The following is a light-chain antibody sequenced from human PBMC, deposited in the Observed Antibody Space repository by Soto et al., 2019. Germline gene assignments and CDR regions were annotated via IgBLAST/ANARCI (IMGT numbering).Light chain of an antibody. Sequence: QSVLTQPASVTGSPGQSITISCTGTSSDVGGYNRVSWYQQYPGTAPKLMIYEVTNRPSGVSDRFSGSKSGNTASLTISGLHPEDEAYYYCSSYTIRSSWVFGGGTKLTVL. J-gene: IGLJ3*02. CDR2: EVT. CDR3: SSYTIRSSWV. CDR1: SSDVGGYNR. V-gene: IGLV2-14*01.